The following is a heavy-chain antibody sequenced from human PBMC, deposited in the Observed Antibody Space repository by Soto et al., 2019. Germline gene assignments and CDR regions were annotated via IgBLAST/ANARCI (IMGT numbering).Heavy chain of an antibody. Sequence: GGSLRLSCAASGFAVSGFYMNWIRQAPGKGLEWVSVIFTTGTTYYADSVKGRFTISRDDSKNTLYLQMSSLRAEDTAVYYCARERYSYGFDYWGQGTVVTVSS. J-gene: IGHJ4*02. CDR1: GFAVSGFY. D-gene: IGHD5-18*01. V-gene: IGHV3-53*01. CDR2: IFTTGTT. CDR3: ARERYSYGFDY.